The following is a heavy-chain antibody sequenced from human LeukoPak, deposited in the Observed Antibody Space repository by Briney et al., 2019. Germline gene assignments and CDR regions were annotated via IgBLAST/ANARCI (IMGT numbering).Heavy chain of an antibody. CDR1: GFTFSSYG. Sequence: GRSLRLSCAASGFTFSSYGMHWVRQAPGKGLEWVAVIWYDGSNKYYADSVKGRFTISRDNSKNTLYLQMNSLRAEDTAVYYCARVLGVYGSASYYFDYWGQGTLVTVSS. D-gene: IGHD3-10*01. V-gene: IGHV3-33*01. CDR3: ARVLGVYGSASYYFDY. J-gene: IGHJ4*02. CDR2: IWYDGSNK.